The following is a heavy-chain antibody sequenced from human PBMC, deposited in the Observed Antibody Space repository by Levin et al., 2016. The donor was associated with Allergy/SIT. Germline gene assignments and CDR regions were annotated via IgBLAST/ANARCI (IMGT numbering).Heavy chain of an antibody. CDR3: ARLNYYYYYYGMDV. V-gene: IGHV1-18*01. J-gene: IGHJ6*02. CDR1: GYTFTSYG. Sequence: ASVKVSCKASGYTFTSYGISWVRQAPGQGLEWMGWISAYNGNTNYAQKLQGRVTMTTDTSTSTAYMELRSLRSDDTAVYYCARLNYYYYYYGMDVWGQGTTVTVSS. D-gene: IGHD4-11*01. CDR2: ISAYNGNT.